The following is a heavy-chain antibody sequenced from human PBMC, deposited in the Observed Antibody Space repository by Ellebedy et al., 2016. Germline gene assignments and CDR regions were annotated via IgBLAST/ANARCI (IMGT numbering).Heavy chain of an antibody. CDR1: GVSVSGYS. J-gene: IGHJ4*02. V-gene: IGHV4-34*01. Sequence: GSLRLSXAAAGVSVSGYSRSWIRQPPGKGLEWIAEINHSGSTTYNPSLKSRVTISLDTSKNQFSLNLSSVTAADTAVYYCAKHGISVVRGAALDDWGQGTLVTVSS. CDR3: AKHGISVVRGAALDD. CDR2: INHSGST. D-gene: IGHD3-10*01.